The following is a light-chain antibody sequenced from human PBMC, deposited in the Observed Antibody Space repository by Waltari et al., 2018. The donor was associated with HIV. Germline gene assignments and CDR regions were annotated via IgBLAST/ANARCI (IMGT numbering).Light chain of an antibody. CDR2: KEG. CDR1: KLGDKY. Sequence: SYELTQPPSVSVSPGQTASIHFSGDKLGDKYACGYQQKPVQSPVLVIYKEGKRPSGIPERFSGFNSGNTATLTISGTQAMDEADYYCQAWDSDTPKVFGGGTKLTVL. V-gene: IGLV3-1*01. J-gene: IGLJ2*01. CDR3: QAWDSDTPKV.